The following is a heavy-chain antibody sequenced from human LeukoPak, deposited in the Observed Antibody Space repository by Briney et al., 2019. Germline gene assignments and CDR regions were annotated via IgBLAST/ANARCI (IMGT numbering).Heavy chain of an antibody. CDR3: ARARQRVLRYFDWLLTHQGYNWFDP. Sequence: SETLSLTCTVSGYSISTSYYWGWIRQPPGKGLEWIGSIYHSGNTYYNPSLKSRVTISVDTSKNQFSLKLNSVTAADTAVYYCARARQRVLRYFDWLLTHQGYNWFDPWGQGTLVTVSS. D-gene: IGHD3-9*01. CDR1: GYSISTSYY. V-gene: IGHV4-38-2*02. CDR2: IYHSGNT. J-gene: IGHJ5*02.